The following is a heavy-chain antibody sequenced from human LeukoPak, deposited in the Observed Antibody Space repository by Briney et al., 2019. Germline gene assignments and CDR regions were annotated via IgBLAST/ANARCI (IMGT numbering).Heavy chain of an antibody. V-gene: IGHV4-59*08. D-gene: IGHD2-15*01. CDR3: ASTRGTRFDY. CDR2: IYYSGST. Sequence: PSETPSLTCTVSGGSISSYYWSWIRQPPGKGLEWIGYIYYSGSTNYNPSLKSRVTISVDTSKNQFSLKLSSVTAADTAVYYCASTRGTRFDYWGQGTLVTVSS. J-gene: IGHJ4*02. CDR1: GGSISSYY.